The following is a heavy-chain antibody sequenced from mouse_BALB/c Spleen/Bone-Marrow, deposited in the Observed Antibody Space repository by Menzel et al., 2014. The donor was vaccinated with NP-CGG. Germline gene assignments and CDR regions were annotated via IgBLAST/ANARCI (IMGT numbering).Heavy chain of an antibody. CDR3: ANDWFAY. D-gene: IGHD2-3*01. V-gene: IGHV14-3*02. CDR1: GFNIKDTY. J-gene: IGHJ3*01. Sequence: EVQLQQSGAELVKPGASVKLSCTASGFNIKDTYMHRVKQRPEQGLEWIGRIDPANGNTKYDPKFQGKATITADTSSNTAHLHLSSLTSEDTAVYYCANDWFAYWGQRTLVTVSA. CDR2: IDPANGNT.